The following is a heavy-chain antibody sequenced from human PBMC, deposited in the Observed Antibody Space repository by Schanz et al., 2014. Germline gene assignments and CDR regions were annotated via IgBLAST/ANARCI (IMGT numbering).Heavy chain of an antibody. CDR2: ISGGSK. V-gene: IGHV3-23*01. CDR1: GFTFGSYG. J-gene: IGHJ6*02. CDR3: AKGMGYCSGGTCYDYYYYGLDV. D-gene: IGHD2-15*01. Sequence: PGGSLRLSCAASGFTFGSYGMSWVRQGPGKGLEWVSGISGGSKYYADSVKGRFTISRDNSENTLYLQMNSLSADDTAVFYCAKGMGYCSGGTCYDYYYYGLDVWGQGTTVTVSS.